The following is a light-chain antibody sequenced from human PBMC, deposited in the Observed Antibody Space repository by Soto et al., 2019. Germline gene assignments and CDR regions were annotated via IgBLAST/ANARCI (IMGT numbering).Light chain of an antibody. CDR2: DVN. CDR1: SSDIGGYDY. J-gene: IGLJ2*01. CDR3: TSYASRSSHVV. V-gene: IGLV2-14*01. Sequence: QSVLTQPASVSGSPGQSITLSCTGTSSDIGGYDYVSWYQRHPGKAPKLIIYDVNNRPSGVSNRFSGSKSGNTASLTISGLQGEDEADYYCTSYASRSSHVVFGGGTKLTVL.